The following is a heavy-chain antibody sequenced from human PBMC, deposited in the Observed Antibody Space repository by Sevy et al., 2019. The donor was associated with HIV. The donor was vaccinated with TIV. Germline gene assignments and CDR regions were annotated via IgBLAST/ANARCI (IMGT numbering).Heavy chain of an antibody. J-gene: IGHJ2*01. V-gene: IGHV3-74*01. D-gene: IGHD6-19*01. CDR1: GFTFSSDW. CDR3: ARDSSGWYSVFGYFDL. CDR2: INSDGSST. Sequence: GGSLRLSCAASGFTFSSDWMHWVRQAPGKGLVWVSRINSDGSSTSYADSVKGRFTISRDNAKNTLYLQMNSLRAEDTVVYYCARDSSGWYSVFGYFDLWGRGTLVTVSS.